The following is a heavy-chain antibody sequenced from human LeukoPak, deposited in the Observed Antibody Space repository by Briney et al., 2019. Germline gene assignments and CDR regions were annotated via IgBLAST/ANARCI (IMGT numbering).Heavy chain of an antibody. D-gene: IGHD2-2*02. V-gene: IGHV3-30*04. CDR1: GFTFSSYA. CDR3: ARDPARTSHCYTFDY. Sequence: GGSLRLSCAASGFTFSSYAMHWVRQAPGKGLEWVAVISYGGSNKYYADSVKGRFTISRDNSKNTLYLQMNSLRAEDTAVYYCARDPARTSHCYTFDYWGQGTLVTVSS. J-gene: IGHJ4*02. CDR2: ISYGGSNK.